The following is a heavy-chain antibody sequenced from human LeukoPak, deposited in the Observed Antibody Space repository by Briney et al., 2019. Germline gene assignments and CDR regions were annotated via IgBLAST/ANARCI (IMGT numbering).Heavy chain of an antibody. CDR2: ISYDGSNK. CDR1: GFTFSSYG. CDR3: AKGENYDILTGYDY. D-gene: IGHD3-9*01. Sequence: PGRSLRLSCTASGFTFSSYGMHWVRQAPGKGLEWVAGISYDGSNKYYADSVKGRFTISRDNSKNTLYRQMNSLRAEDTAVYYCAKGENYDILTGYDYWGQGTLVTVSS. J-gene: IGHJ4*02. V-gene: IGHV3-30*18.